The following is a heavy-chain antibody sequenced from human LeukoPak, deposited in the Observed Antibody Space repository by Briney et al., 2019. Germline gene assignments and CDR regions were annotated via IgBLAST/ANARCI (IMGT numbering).Heavy chain of an antibody. D-gene: IGHD3-22*01. V-gene: IGHV4-31*03. CDR2: IYYSGST. Sequence: SQTLSLTCTVSGGSISSGGYYWSWIRQHPGKGLEWIGYIYYSGSTYYNPSLKSRVTISVDTSKNQFSLKLSSVTASDTAVYYCARGDSSGYYFLSDYWGQGTLVTVSS. J-gene: IGHJ4*02. CDR1: GGSISSGGYY. CDR3: ARGDSSGYYFLSDY.